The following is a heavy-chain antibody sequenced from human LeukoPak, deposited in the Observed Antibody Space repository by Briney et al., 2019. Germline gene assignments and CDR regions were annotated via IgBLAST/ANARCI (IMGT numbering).Heavy chain of an antibody. CDR1: GGTFSSYA. Sequence: SVTVSCKASGGTFSSYAISWVRQAPGQGLEWMGGIIPIFGTANYAQKFQGRVTITADESTSTAYMELSSLRSEDTAVYYCARDRYCSSTSCYSGDYGMDVWGKGTTVTVSS. CDR2: IIPIFGTA. J-gene: IGHJ6*04. D-gene: IGHD2-2*01. V-gene: IGHV1-69*13. CDR3: ARDRYCSSTSCYSGDYGMDV.